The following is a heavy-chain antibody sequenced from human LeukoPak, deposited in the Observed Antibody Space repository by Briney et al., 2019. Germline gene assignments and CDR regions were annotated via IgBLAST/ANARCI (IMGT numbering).Heavy chain of an antibody. CDR3: ARGRNIEMTTMSGGSDY. V-gene: IGHV1-2*02. CDR2: INPNSGGT. D-gene: IGHD5-24*01. J-gene: IGHJ4*02. CDR1: GYTFTAYY. Sequence: ASVKVSCKASGYTFTAYYIHWVRQAPGQGPEWMGWINPNSGGTNYAQKFQGRVTMTKDTSISTAYIDLSRLRSDDTAMYYCARGRNIEMTTMSGGSDYWGQGTLVTVSS.